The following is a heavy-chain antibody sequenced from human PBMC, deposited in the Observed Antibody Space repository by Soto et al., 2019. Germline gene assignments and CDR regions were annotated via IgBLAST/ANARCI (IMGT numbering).Heavy chain of an antibody. V-gene: IGHV3-72*01. CDR2: ARNKVNSHTT. CDR1: GFTFTDHY. Sequence: EVQLVESGGGLVQPGGSLRLSCAASGFTFTDHYMDWVRQAPGKGLEWVGRARNKVNSHTTEYAASVKGRFTISRDDSKNSLYLQMNSLKVEDTAVYYCARATTVTDYWGQGALVTVSS. J-gene: IGHJ4*02. CDR3: ARATTVTDY. D-gene: IGHD4-17*01.